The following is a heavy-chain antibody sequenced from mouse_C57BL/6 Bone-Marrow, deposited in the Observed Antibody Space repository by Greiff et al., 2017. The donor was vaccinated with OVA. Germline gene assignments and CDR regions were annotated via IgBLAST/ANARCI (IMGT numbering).Heavy chain of an antibody. V-gene: IGHV14-4*01. CDR1: GFNIKDDY. Sequence: VQLQQSGAELVRPGASVKLSCTASGFNIKDDYMHWVKQRPEQGLEWIGWIDPENGDTEYASKFQGKATITADTSSNTAYLQLSSLTSEDTAVYYCTGSWYFDVWGTGTTVTVSS. J-gene: IGHJ1*03. CDR2: IDPENGDT. CDR3: TGSWYFDV.